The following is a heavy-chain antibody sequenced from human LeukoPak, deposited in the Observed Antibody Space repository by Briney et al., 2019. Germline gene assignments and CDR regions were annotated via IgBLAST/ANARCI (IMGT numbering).Heavy chain of an antibody. CDR3: AKDVGGWSGLDY. CDR2: ITTSSSYI. Sequence: GGSLRLSCAASGFTFRRSSMNWVRQAPGKGLETVSSITTSSSYIYYTDSVKGRFTISRDNSKNSLYLQMNSLRTEDTAFYYCAKDVGGWSGLDYWGQGTLVTVSS. CDR1: GFTFRRSS. J-gene: IGHJ4*02. V-gene: IGHV3-21*04. D-gene: IGHD6-19*01.